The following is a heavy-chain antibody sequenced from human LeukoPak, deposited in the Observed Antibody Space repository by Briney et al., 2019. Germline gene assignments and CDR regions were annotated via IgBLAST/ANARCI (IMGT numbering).Heavy chain of an antibody. J-gene: IGHJ1*01. CDR3: ARRRYYDGSGYLE. D-gene: IGHD3-22*01. CDR2: IYYSGRT. Sequence: SETLSLTCSVSGDSVSRSDSYWDWIRQPPGKGLEWIGTIYYSGRTYYSPSLKGRVTMSVDPSNNQFSLNLRSVTAADTAVYYCARRRYYDGSGYLEWGQGTLLSVSS. V-gene: IGHV4-39*01. CDR1: GDSVSRSDSY.